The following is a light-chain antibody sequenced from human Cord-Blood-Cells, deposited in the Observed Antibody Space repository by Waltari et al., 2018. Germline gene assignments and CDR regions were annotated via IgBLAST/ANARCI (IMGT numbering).Light chain of an antibody. V-gene: IGLV3-1*01. CDR2: QDS. CDR3: QAWDSSFWV. Sequence: SYELTQPPSVSVSPGQTASITCSGDKLGDKYACLYQQKPGQSPVLVIYQDSKRPSGIPERFSGSNSGNTATLTISGTQAMDEADYYCQAWDSSFWVFGGGTKLTVL. CDR1: KLGDKY. J-gene: IGLJ3*02.